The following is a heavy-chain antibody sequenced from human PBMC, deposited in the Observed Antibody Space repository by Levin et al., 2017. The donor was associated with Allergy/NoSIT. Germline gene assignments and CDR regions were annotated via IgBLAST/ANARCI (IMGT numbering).Heavy chain of an antibody. D-gene: IGHD2-15*01. CDR1: GFTFNNAW. J-gene: IGHJ3*02. CDR2: IKSKTDGGTT. Sequence: PGGSLRLSCAASGFTFNNAWMSWVRQAPGKGLEWLGRIKSKTDGGTTDYAAPVKGRFTISRDDSKNTVYMQMNSMKIEDTAVYYCTTGGTVVVVAATPVFDIWGQWTRVTVSS. V-gene: IGHV3-15*01. CDR3: TTGGTVVVVAATPVFDI.